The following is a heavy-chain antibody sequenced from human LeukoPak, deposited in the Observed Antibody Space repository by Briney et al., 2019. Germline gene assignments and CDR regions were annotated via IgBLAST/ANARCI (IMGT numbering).Heavy chain of an antibody. V-gene: IGHV3-30*02. J-gene: IGHJ4*02. Sequence: GGSLRLSCAASGFTFSSYGMHWVRQAPGKGLEWVAFIRYDGSNKYYADSVKGRFTISRDNSKNTLYLPMNSLRAEDTAVYYCAKAHGITMIVVVISGFDYWGQGTLVTVSS. CDR3: AKAHGITMIVVVISGFDY. CDR2: IRYDGSNK. CDR1: GFTFSSYG. D-gene: IGHD3-22*01.